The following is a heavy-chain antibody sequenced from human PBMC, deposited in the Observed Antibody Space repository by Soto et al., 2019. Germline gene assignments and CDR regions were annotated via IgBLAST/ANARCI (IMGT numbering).Heavy chain of an antibody. Sequence: ASVKVFCKASGGTFXSYAISWVRQAPGQGLEWMGGIIPIFGTANYAQKFQGRVTITADESTSTAYMELSSLRSEDTAVYYCARVSSTVAYYYYGMDVWGQGTTVTVSS. J-gene: IGHJ6*02. V-gene: IGHV1-69*13. CDR1: GGTFXSYA. CDR3: ARVSSTVAYYYYGMDV. D-gene: IGHD4-17*01. CDR2: IIPIFGTA.